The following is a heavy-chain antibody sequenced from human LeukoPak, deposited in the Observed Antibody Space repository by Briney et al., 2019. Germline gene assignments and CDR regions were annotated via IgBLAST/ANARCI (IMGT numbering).Heavy chain of an antibody. J-gene: IGHJ6*03. CDR1: GGSISSYY. D-gene: IGHD4-11*01. CDR2: IYYSGST. CDR3: ARDTVTTYYYYMDV. V-gene: IGHV4-59*01. Sequence: SETLSLTCTVSGGSISSYYWSWIRQPPGKGLEWIGYIYYSGSTNYNPSLKSRVTISVDTSKNQFSLKLSSVTAADTAVHYCARDTVTTYYYYMDVWGKGTTVTVSS.